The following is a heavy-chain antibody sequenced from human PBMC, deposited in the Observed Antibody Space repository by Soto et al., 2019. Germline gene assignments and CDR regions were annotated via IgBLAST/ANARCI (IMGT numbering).Heavy chain of an antibody. J-gene: IGHJ6*02. CDR1: GFTFSSYN. CDR3: ARAIAAAASNSGMDV. CDR2: MSSSRSYI. D-gene: IGHD6-13*01. Sequence: EVQLVESGGGLVKPGGSLRLSCAASGFTFSSYNMNWVRQAPGRGLEWVSSMSSSRSYIYYADSVKGRFTISRDNAKNSLYLQMNSLRVEDTAVYYCARAIAAAASNSGMDVWGQGTTVTVSS. V-gene: IGHV3-21*01.